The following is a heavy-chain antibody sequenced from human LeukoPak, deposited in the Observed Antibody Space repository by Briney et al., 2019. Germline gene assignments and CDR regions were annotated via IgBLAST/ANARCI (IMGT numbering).Heavy chain of an antibody. CDR3: ARYSHDVPPS. Sequence: SQTLSLTCAISGDSVSSKSTAWNWIRQSPSRGLEWLGRTYYRSKWYNDYAVSVKSRIIVNPDTSKNQFSLQLTSVTPEDTAVYFCARYSHDVPPSWGQGSQVTVTS. CDR1: GDSVSSKSTA. D-gene: IGHD5-18*01. CDR2: TYYRSKWYN. J-gene: IGHJ5*02. V-gene: IGHV6-1*01.